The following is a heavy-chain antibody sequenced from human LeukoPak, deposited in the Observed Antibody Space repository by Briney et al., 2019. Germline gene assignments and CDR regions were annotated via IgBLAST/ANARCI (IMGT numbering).Heavy chain of an antibody. V-gene: IGHV4-31*03. D-gene: IGHD3-3*01. J-gene: IGHJ3*02. Sequence: TSQTLSLTCTVSGGSISSGGYFWSWIRQHPGKGLEWIGYIYYSGSTCYNPSLKSRVTMSVDTSKNQFSLKLSSVTAADTAVYYCARAPWYDFWSGSLRAFDIWGQGTMVTVSS. CDR1: GGSISSGGYF. CDR3: ARAPWYDFWSGSLRAFDI. CDR2: IYYSGST.